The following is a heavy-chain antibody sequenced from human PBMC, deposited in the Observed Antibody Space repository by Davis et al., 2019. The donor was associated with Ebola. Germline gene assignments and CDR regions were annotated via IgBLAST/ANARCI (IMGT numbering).Heavy chain of an antibody. D-gene: IGHD3-10*01. CDR2: IYPGDSDT. CDR1: GYSFTSYW. J-gene: IGHJ5*02. V-gene: IGHV5-51*01. Sequence: PGGSLRLSCKGSGYSFTSYWISWVRQMPGKGLEWMGIIYPGDSDTRYSPSLQGQVTITVDKSLSIAYLQWSSLRASDSAMYYCARRDGTGSYRRFDHWGQGTLVTVSS. CDR3: ARRDGTGSYRRFDH.